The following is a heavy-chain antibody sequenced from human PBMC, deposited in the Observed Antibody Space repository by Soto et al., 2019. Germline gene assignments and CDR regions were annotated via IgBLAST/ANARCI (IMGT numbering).Heavy chain of an antibody. CDR2: ISYDGSNK. CDR3: AEVDWFDP. Sequence: QVQLVESGGGVVQPGRSLRLSCAASGFTFSNYGMHWVRQAPGKGLEWVAVISYDGSNKYYADSVKGRFSISRDNSKNTLYMQMNSLRAEDTAVYYCAEVDWFDPWGQGTLVTVSS. V-gene: IGHV3-30*18. CDR1: GFTFSNYG. J-gene: IGHJ5*02.